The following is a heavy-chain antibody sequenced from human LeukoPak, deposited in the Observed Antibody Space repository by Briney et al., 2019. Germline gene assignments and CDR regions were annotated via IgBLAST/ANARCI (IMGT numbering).Heavy chain of an antibody. V-gene: IGHV4-61*02. D-gene: IGHD1-26*01. CDR1: GGSISSGSYY. CDR2: IYTSGST. J-gene: IGHJ6*03. CDR3: AREVGATITYYYYYYMDV. Sequence: RPSQTLSLTCTVSGGSISSGSYYWSWIRQPAGKGLEWIGRIYTSGSTNYNPSLKSRVTISVDTSKNQFSLKLSSVTAADTAVYYCAREVGATITYYYYYYMDVWGKGTTVTISS.